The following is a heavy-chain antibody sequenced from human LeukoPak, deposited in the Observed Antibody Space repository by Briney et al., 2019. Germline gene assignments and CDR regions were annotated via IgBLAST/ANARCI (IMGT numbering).Heavy chain of an antibody. CDR3: ARGYCGGDCPTDY. Sequence: ASVKVSCKASGYTFTGCYMHWVRQAPGQGLEWMGWINPNSGGTNYAQKFQGRVTMTRDTSISTAYMELSRLRSDDTAVYYCARGYCGGDCPTDYWGQGTLVTVSS. D-gene: IGHD2-21*02. J-gene: IGHJ4*02. CDR1: GYTFTGCY. V-gene: IGHV1-2*02. CDR2: INPNSGGT.